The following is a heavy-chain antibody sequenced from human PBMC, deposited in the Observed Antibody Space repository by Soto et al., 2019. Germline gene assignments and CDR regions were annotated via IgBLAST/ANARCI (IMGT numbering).Heavy chain of an antibody. CDR3: ARHGVDYGDYASYYYYGMDV. J-gene: IGHJ6*02. Sequence: QLQLQESGPGLVKPSETLSLTCTVSGGSISSSTYYWGWIRQPPGKGLEWIGMIYYSGSAYYNPSLKRRVTISIDTSKNPCSLRLSSVTAADTAVYYCARHGVDYGDYASYYYYGMDVWGRGTTVTVSS. V-gene: IGHV4-39*01. CDR1: GGSISSSTYY. CDR2: IYYSGSA. D-gene: IGHD4-17*01.